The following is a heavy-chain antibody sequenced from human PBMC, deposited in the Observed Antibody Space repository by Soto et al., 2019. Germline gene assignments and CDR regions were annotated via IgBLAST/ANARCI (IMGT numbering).Heavy chain of an antibody. Sequence: GESLKISCKGSGYSFTSYWIGWVRQMPGKGLEWMGIIYPGDSDTRYSPSFQGQVTISADKSISTAYLQWSSLKASDTAMYYCARGEYSGSYYASVGFSDYWGQGTLVTVSS. CDR3: ARGEYSGSYYASVGFSDY. D-gene: IGHD1-26*01. V-gene: IGHV5-51*01. CDR2: IYPGDSDT. J-gene: IGHJ4*02. CDR1: GYSFTSYW.